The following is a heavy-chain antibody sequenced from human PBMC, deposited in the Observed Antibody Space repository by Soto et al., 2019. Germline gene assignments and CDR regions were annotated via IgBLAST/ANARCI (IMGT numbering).Heavy chain of an antibody. CDR2: ISYDGSNK. J-gene: IGHJ4*02. D-gene: IGHD6-13*01. V-gene: IGHV3-30-3*01. Sequence: QVQLVESGGGVGQPGRSLRLSCAASGFTFSSYAMHWVRQAPGKGLEWVAVISYDGSNKYYADSVKGRFTISRDNSKNTLYLQMNSLRAEDTAVYYCARKYSSSWYYFDYWGQGTLVTVSS. CDR1: GFTFSSYA. CDR3: ARKYSSSWYYFDY.